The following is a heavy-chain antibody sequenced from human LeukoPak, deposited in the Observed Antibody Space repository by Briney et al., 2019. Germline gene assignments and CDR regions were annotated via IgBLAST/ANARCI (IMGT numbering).Heavy chain of an antibody. J-gene: IGHJ2*01. CDR1: GGSISSYY. CDR3: ARGILAKGYFDL. D-gene: IGHD3-3*01. V-gene: IGHV4-59*12. CDR2: IYYSGST. Sequence: SETLSLTCTVSGGSISSYYWSWIRQPPGKGLEWIGYIYYSGSTNYNPSLKSRVTMSVDTSKNQFSLKLTSVTAADTAVYYCARGILAKGYFDLWGRDTLVTVSS.